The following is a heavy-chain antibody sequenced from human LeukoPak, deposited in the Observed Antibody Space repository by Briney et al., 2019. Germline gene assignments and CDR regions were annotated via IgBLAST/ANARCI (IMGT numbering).Heavy chain of an antibody. V-gene: IGHV4-30-4*01. CDR2: IYYSGST. Sequence: SQTLSLTCTVSGGSISSGDYYWSWIRQPPGKGLEWIGYIYYSGSTYYNPSLKSRVTISVDTSKNQFSLKLSSVTAADTAVYYCASCFVVVPAAISWFDPWGQGTLVTVSS. D-gene: IGHD2-2*02. CDR1: GGSISSGDYY. J-gene: IGHJ5*02. CDR3: ASCFVVVPAAISWFDP.